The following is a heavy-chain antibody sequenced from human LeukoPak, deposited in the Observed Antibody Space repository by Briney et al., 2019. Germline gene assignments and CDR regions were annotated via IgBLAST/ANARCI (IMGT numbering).Heavy chain of an antibody. Sequence: GESPKIPCKGSGYSFTSYWIGCVRQMPGKGLEWMGIIYPGDSDTRYSPSFQGQVTISADKSISTAYLQWSSLKASDTAMYYCARRQWLDDNDAFDIWGQGTMVTVSS. V-gene: IGHV5-51*01. CDR3: ARRQWLDDNDAFDI. CDR1: GYSFTSYW. D-gene: IGHD6-19*01. J-gene: IGHJ3*02. CDR2: IYPGDSDT.